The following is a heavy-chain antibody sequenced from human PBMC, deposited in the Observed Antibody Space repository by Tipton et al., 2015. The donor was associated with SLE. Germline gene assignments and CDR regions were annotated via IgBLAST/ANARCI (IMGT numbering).Heavy chain of an antibody. CDR3: VRPLDCSGGSCYFAP. Sequence: TLSLTCSVSGGSISTHYWSWVRQPPGKGLEWIGAIYHTATTYYNPSLKSRVTISVGTSNNQFSLKLTSVTAADTAVYYCVRPLDCSGGSCYFAPWGQGTLVTVSS. D-gene: IGHD2-15*01. CDR1: GGSISTHY. V-gene: IGHV4-59*04. CDR2: IYHTATT. J-gene: IGHJ4*02.